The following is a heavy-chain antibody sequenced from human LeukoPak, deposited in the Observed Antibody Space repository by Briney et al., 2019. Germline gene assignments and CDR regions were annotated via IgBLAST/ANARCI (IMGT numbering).Heavy chain of an antibody. V-gene: IGHV3-48*01. D-gene: IGHD2-15*01. CDR3: AREDGYCSGGNCYSYFDS. J-gene: IGHJ4*02. CDR2: ISSPGTTI. CDR1: GFTFSSYS. Sequence: GGSLRLSCAASGFTFSSYSMNWVRQAPGMGLEWVSYISSPGTTIYYADSVKGRFTISRDNAKDSLYLQMYSLRAEGTAVYFCAREDGYCSGGNCYSYFDSWGQGTLVTVSS.